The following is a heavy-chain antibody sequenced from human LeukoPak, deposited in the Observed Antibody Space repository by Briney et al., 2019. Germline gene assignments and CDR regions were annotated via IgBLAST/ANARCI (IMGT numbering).Heavy chain of an antibody. J-gene: IGHJ3*02. CDR3: ARDARTSAFDI. V-gene: IGHV1-2*02. D-gene: IGHD1-14*01. CDR1: GYTFTCYY. Sequence: ASVKVSCKASGYTFTCYYMHWVRQAPGQGLEWMGWINPNSGGTNYAQKLQGRVTMTRDTSISTAYMELSRLRSDDTAVYYCARDARTSAFDIWGQGTMVTVSS. CDR2: INPNSGGT.